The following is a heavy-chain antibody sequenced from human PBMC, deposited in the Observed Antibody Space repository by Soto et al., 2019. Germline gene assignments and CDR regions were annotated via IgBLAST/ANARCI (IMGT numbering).Heavy chain of an antibody. J-gene: IGHJ6*02. V-gene: IGHV3-9*01. Sequence: PGGSLRLSCAASGFSFDDYAMHWVRQAPGKGLEWVSGISWKSGSIGYADSVKGRFTISRDNAKNFLYLQMNSLRAEDTALYYCARSTGGTANGMDVWGQGTTVTVSS. CDR1: GFSFDDYA. CDR2: ISWKSGSI. CDR3: ARSTGGTANGMDV. D-gene: IGHD2-8*02.